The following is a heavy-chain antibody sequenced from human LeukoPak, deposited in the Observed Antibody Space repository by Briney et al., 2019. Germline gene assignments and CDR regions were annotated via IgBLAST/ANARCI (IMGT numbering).Heavy chain of an antibody. CDR1: GYTFTGYY. CDR2: INPNSGGT. J-gene: IGHJ4*02. V-gene: IGHV1-2*02. Sequence: GASVKVSCKASGYTFTGYYMHWLRQAPGQGLEWMGWINPNSGGTNYAQKFQGRVTMTRDTSISTAYMELSRLRSDDTAVYYCAPAYGGSLYYFDYWGQGTLVTVSS. D-gene: IGHD4-23*01. CDR3: APAYGGSLYYFDY.